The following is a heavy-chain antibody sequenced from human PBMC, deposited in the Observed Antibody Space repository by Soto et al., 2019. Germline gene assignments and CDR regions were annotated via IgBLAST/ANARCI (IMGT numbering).Heavy chain of an antibody. Sequence: QVQLVESGGGVVQPGRSLRLSCAASGFTFSSYGMHWVRQAPGKGLEWVAVISYDGSIKYYADSVKGRFTISRDNSKNTLYLQMNSLRAEDTAVYYCAKGAVAGTGPHFDYRGQGTLVTVSS. V-gene: IGHV3-30*18. J-gene: IGHJ4*02. CDR3: AKGAVAGTGPHFDY. D-gene: IGHD6-19*01. CDR1: GFTFSSYG. CDR2: ISYDGSIK.